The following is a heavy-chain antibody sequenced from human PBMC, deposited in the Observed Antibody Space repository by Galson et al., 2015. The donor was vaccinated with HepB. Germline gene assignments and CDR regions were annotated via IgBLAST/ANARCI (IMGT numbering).Heavy chain of an antibody. CDR2: ISYSGGDT. J-gene: IGHJ6*02. V-gene: IGHV3-23*01. CDR3: AKDGDHDYYYYGMDV. Sequence: SLRLSCAASGFTFRSYAMSWVRQAPGKGLEWVSAISYSGGDTYYADSVKGRFTISRDNSKNTLYLQMNSLRAEDTALYYCAKDGDHDYYYYGMDVWGQGTTVTVSS. CDR1: GFTFRSYA.